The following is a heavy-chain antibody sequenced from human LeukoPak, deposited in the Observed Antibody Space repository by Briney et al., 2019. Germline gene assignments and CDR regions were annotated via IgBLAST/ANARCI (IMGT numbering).Heavy chain of an antibody. CDR3: NRGPIQLCLYYGMDV. Sequence: PGGSLRLSCTASGFTFGDYAMSWVRQAPGKGLEWVGFIRSKTYRGTTEYAASVKGRFTISRDDSKSIAYLQMNSLKTEDTAVYFCNRGPIQLCLYYGMDVWGQGTTVTVSS. CDR1: GFTFGDYA. CDR2: IRSKTYRGTT. J-gene: IGHJ6*02. V-gene: IGHV3-49*04. D-gene: IGHD5-18*01.